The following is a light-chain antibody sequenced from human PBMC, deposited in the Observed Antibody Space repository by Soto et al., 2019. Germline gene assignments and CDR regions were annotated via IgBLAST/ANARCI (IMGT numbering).Light chain of an antibody. J-gene: IGKJ1*01. Sequence: DIQMTQSPSTLSASIGDRVTITCRASQNISNWLAWYQQKPGKAPKLLIYKASSLEGGVPSRFSGSASGTEFTLTISSLQPDDFATYYCQHYDGCPWTFGQGTKVEIK. CDR1: QNISNW. CDR3: QHYDGCPWT. V-gene: IGKV1-5*03. CDR2: KAS.